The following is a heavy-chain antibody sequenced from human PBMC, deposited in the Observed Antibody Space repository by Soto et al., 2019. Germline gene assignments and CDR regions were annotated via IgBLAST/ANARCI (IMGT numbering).Heavy chain of an antibody. D-gene: IGHD2-15*01. CDR2: ISSSGSTI. Sequence: PGGSLRLSCAASGFTFSSYEMTWVRQAPGKGREWVSYISSSGSTINYADSVKGRSTISRDNAKNSLYLQMNSLRAEDTAVYYCARDRGYDAHDYYYNAMDVWGQGTMVTVSS. CDR1: GFTFSSYE. V-gene: IGHV3-48*03. J-gene: IGHJ6*02. CDR3: ARDRGYDAHDYYYNAMDV.